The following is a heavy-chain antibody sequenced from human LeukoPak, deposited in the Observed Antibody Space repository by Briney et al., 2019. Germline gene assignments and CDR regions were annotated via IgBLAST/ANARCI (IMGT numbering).Heavy chain of an antibody. CDR2: ISAYNGNT. D-gene: IGHD1-26*01. Sequence: AASVKVSCKASGYTFTNYGISWVRQAPGQGLEWMGWISAYNGNTNYAQKSQGRVTMTTDTSTSTAYMELRSLRSDDTAVYYCARDTEWERNPDYFDYWGQGTLVTVSS. CDR1: GYTFTNYG. CDR3: ARDTEWERNPDYFDY. V-gene: IGHV1-18*01. J-gene: IGHJ4*02.